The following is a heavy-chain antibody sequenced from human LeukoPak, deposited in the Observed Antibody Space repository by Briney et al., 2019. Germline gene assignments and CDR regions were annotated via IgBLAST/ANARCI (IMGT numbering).Heavy chain of an antibody. CDR2: VYHSGST. J-gene: IGHJ4*02. V-gene: IGHV4-38-2*02. Sequence: SETLSLTCTVSGYSVSSGYFWGWIQQPPGKGLGGIGSVYHSGSTYYNPSLKSRVTISVDTSKNQFSLKLSSVTAADTAVYYCARDLQRDYGSGRYSVWGQGTLVTVSS. CDR3: ARDLQRDYGSGRYSV. CDR1: GYSVSSGYF. D-gene: IGHD3-10*01.